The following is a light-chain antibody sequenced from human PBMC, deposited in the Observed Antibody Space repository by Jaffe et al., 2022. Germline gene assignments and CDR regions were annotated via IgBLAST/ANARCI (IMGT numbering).Light chain of an antibody. J-gene: IGKJ2*03. Sequence: DIVMTQSPDSLAVSLGERATINCKSSQSVLSSSNSVNHLAWYQQKPGQPPKLLISRTSIRESGVPDRFTGSGSGTDFTLTISSLQAEDVAVYYCQRYYTTPMYSFGQGTKLEIK. CDR1: QSVLSSSNSVNH. CDR2: RTS. CDR3: QRYYTTPMYS. V-gene: IGKV4-1*01.